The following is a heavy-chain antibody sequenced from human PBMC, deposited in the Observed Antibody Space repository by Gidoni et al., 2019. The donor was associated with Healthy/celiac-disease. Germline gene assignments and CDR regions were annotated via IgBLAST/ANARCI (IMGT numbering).Heavy chain of an antibody. CDR2: IIPILGIA. Sequence: QVQLVQSGAEVKKPGSSVNVSCKASGGTFSSYTISWVRQAPGQGLEWMGRIIPILGIANYAQKFQGRVTITADKSTSTAYMELSSLRSEDTAVYYCARGALGSPGDYWDQGTLVTVSS. CDR1: GGTFSSYT. D-gene: IGHD1-26*01. J-gene: IGHJ4*02. CDR3: ARGALGSPGDY. V-gene: IGHV1-69*02.